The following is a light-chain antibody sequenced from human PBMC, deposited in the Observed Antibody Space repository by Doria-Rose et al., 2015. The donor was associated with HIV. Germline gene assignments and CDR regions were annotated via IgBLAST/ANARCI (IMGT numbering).Light chain of an antibody. V-gene: IGKV1-5*03. CDR3: QQYNSYSPYT. Sequence: IQMTQSPSTLSASVGDRVNLTCLASQIIDNSLAWYQQKPGKAPNLLIYKASSLESGVPSRFSGSGSGREFTLTISSLQPDDFATYYCQQYNSYSPYTFGQGTKQEIK. CDR1: QIIDNS. CDR2: KAS. J-gene: IGKJ2*01.